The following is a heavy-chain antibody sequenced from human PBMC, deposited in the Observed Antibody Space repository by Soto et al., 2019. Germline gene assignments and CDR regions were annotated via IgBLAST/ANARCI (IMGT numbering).Heavy chain of an antibody. J-gene: IGHJ4*02. D-gene: IGHD3-3*01. V-gene: IGHV3-48*01. CDR2: ISSSSSTI. Sequence: GGSLRLSCAASGFTFSSYSMNWVRQAPGKGLEWVSYISSSSSTIYYADSVKGRFTISRDNAKNTLYLQMNTLKTEDTAVYYCAKVKADSSAAASLEYWGQGTVVTVSS. CDR1: GFTFSSYS. CDR3: AKVKADSSAAASLEY.